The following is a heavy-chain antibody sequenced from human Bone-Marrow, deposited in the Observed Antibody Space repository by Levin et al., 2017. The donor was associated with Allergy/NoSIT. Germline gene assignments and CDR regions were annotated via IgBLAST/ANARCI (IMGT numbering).Heavy chain of an antibody. CDR2: ISNSGTAI. D-gene: IGHD2/OR15-2a*01. Sequence: PGGSLRLSCAASGIPFSDYYMSWIRQAPGKGLQWIAYISNSGTAIYYAGSVKGRFTISRDNAKSSLFLQMDSLKDEDTAVYYCAGAPYSYDSNSHFLARFDNWGQGSLVTVSS. CDR1: GIPFSDYY. V-gene: IGHV3-11*01. J-gene: IGHJ4*02. CDR3: AGAPYSYDSNSHFLARFDN.